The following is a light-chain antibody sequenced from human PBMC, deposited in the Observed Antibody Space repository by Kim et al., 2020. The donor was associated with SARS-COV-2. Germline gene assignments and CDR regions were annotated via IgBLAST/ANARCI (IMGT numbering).Light chain of an antibody. CDR2: DVT. CDR1: RSDVGTYNY. CDR3: SSYTGSDTLI. Sequence: GQSITISCTGTRSDVGTYNYVSWYQQRPARAPKLRIYDVTNRPSGVSNRFSGSKSGNTASLTISGLQAEDEADYYCSSYTGSDTLIFGGGTQLTVL. J-gene: IGLJ2*01. V-gene: IGLV2-14*03.